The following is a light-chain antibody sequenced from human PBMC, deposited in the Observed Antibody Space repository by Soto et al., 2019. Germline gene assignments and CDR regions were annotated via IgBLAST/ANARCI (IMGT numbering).Light chain of an antibody. CDR1: SSNVGSNS. Sequence: QSVLTQPPSASGTPGQRVTISCSGTSSNVGSNSVSWYHHLPGTAPKLLIYNSDQRPSGVLDRFSDSKSDTSASLAISGLQSEDEADYYCAAWDDSLNSPLFGGGTKLTVL. V-gene: IGLV1-44*01. CDR3: AAWDDSLNSPL. J-gene: IGLJ2*01. CDR2: NSD.